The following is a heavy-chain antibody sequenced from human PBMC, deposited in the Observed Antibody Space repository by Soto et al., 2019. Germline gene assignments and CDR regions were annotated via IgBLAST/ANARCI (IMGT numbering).Heavy chain of an antibody. D-gene: IGHD2-15*01. CDR2: ISAYNGNT. J-gene: IGHJ6*02. CDR1: GYTFTSYG. CDR3: ERDSRPLRPRDYNGMDV. Sequence: QVWLVQSGAEVKKPGASVKVSCKASGYTFTSYGISWVRQAPGQGFDWMGRISAYNGNTYYAQQLQGRVTMTTDTHPSTAYMEPRRLRSHDTAVYHCERDSRPLRPRDYNGMDVWGQGTTVTVS. V-gene: IGHV1-18*01.